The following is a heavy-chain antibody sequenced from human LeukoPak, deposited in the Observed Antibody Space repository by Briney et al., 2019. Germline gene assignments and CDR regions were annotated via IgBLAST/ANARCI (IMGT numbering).Heavy chain of an antibody. D-gene: IGHD3-3*01. J-gene: IGHJ3*02. Sequence: GGSLRLSCAASGFTVSSKYMSWVRQAPGKGLEWVANIKQDGSEKYYVDSVKGRFTISRDNAKNSLYLQMNSLRAEDTAVYYCARDGDFWSGYYGNDAFDIWGQGTKVTVSS. V-gene: IGHV3-7*01. CDR3: ARDGDFWSGYYGNDAFDI. CDR2: IKQDGSEK. CDR1: GFTVSSKY.